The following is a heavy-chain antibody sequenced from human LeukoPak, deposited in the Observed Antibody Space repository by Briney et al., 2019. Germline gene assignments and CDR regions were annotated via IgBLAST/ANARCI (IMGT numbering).Heavy chain of an antibody. Sequence: GASVKVSCKASGYTFTSYAMNWVRQAPGQGLEWMGWINTNTGNPTYAQGFTGRFVFSLDTSVSTAYLQISSLKAEDTAVYYCARKSSGYDDYYYYYMDVWGKGTTVTVSS. CDR2: INTNTGNP. D-gene: IGHD5-12*01. CDR3: ARKSSGYDDYYYYYMDV. CDR1: GYTFTSYA. V-gene: IGHV7-4-1*02. J-gene: IGHJ6*03.